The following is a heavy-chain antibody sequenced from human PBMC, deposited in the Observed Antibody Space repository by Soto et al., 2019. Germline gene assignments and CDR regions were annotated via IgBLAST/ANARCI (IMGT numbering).Heavy chain of an antibody. Sequence: GGSLRLSCTASGFTFGDYAMSWFRQAPGKGLEWVGFIRSKAYGGTTEYAASVKGRFTISRDDSKSIAYLQMNSLKTEDTAVYYCTRGIQLWFYYMDVWGKGTTVTVSS. J-gene: IGHJ6*03. CDR3: TRGIQLWFYYMDV. D-gene: IGHD5-18*01. V-gene: IGHV3-49*03. CDR1: GFTFGDYA. CDR2: IRSKAYGGTT.